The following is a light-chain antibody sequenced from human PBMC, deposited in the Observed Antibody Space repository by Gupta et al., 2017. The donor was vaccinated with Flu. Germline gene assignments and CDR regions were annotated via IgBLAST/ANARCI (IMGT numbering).Light chain of an antibody. J-gene: IGLJ2*01. CDR1: SSDVGGYVF. Sequence: QSALTPPASVSASPGQSITISCTGTSSDVGGYVFVSWYQQHPGKAPKLMIYEVSKRPAGVSNRFSGSKSGNTASLTISGLQAEDEADYYCSSFTTSSTVLFGGGTKLTVL. CDR3: SSFTTSSTVL. V-gene: IGLV2-14*01. CDR2: EVS.